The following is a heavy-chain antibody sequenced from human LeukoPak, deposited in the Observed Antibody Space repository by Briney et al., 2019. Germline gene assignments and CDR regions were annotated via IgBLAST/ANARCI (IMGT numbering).Heavy chain of an antibody. CDR1: GFTVSSNY. J-gene: IGHJ4*02. CDR3: ASGPAAADHFDY. V-gene: IGHV3-66*01. Sequence: XXSLRLSCAAXGFTVSSNYMSWVRQAPGKGLEWVSVIYSGGSTYYADSVKGRFTISRDNSKNTLYLQMNSLRAEDTAVYYCASGPAAADHFDYWGQGTLVTVSS. CDR2: IYSGGST. D-gene: IGHD6-13*01.